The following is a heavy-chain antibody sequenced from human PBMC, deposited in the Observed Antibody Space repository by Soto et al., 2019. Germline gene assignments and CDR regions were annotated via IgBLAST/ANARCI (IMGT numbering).Heavy chain of an antibody. CDR3: AKDLRLWNGGDAFDI. CDR2: ISYDGSNK. Sequence: GGSLRLSCAASGFTFSSYGMHWVRQAPGKGLEWVAVISYDGSNKYYADSVKGRFTISRDNSKNTLYLQMNSLRAEDTAVYYCAKDLRLWNGGDAFDIWGQGTMVTVSS. J-gene: IGHJ3*02. V-gene: IGHV3-30*18. CDR1: GFTFSSYG. D-gene: IGHD1-1*01.